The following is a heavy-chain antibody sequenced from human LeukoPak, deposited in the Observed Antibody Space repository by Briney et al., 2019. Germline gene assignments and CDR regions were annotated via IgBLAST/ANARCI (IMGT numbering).Heavy chain of an antibody. D-gene: IGHD6-19*01. V-gene: IGHV3-48*03. CDR2: ISSSGSTT. Sequence: PGGSLRLSCAASGFTFSSYEMNWVRQAPGKGLEWVSYISSSGSTTYYADSVKGRFTISRDNAKNSLYLQMNSLRAEDTAVYYCARGGGWRHLDCWGQGTLVTVS. CDR1: GFTFSSYE. J-gene: IGHJ4*02. CDR3: ARGGGWRHLDC.